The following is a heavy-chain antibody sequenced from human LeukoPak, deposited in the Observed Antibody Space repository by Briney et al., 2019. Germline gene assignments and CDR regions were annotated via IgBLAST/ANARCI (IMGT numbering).Heavy chain of an antibody. CDR2: IYYSGST. Sequence: SETLSLTCTVSGGSISSGDYYWSWIRQPPGKGLEWIGYIYYSGSTYYNPSLKSRVTISVDTSKNQFSLKLSSVTAADTAVYYCARDRVAAADPYYYYGMDVWGQGTTVTVSS. CDR3: ARDRVAAADPYYYYGMDV. J-gene: IGHJ6*02. CDR1: GGSISSGDYY. D-gene: IGHD6-13*01. V-gene: IGHV4-30-4*01.